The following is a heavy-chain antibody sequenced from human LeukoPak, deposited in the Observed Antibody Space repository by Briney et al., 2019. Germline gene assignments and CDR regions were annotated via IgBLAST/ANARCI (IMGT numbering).Heavy chain of an antibody. CDR2: INHSGST. V-gene: IGHV4-34*01. D-gene: IGHD3-3*01. J-gene: IGHJ4*02. Sequence: SETLSLTCAVYGGSFSGYYWSWIRQPPGKGLEWIGEINHSGSTNYNPSLKSRVTISVDTSKNQFSLKLSSVTAADAAVYYCARHYDFWSGYLYYFDYWGQGTLVTVSS. CDR3: ARHYDFWSGYLYYFDY. CDR1: GGSFSGYY.